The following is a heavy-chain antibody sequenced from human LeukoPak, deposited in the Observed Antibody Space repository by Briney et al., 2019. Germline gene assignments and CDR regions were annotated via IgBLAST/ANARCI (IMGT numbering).Heavy chain of an antibody. CDR3: ARDGGYSSSSLFFQFNWFDP. Sequence: PSETLSLTCTVSGGSISSGGYSWNWIRQHPGKGLEWIGYIYFSGSTYYNPSLKSRVTISADTYKNQFSLRLSSVTAADTAVYYCARDGGYSSSSLFFQFNWFDPWGQGTLVTVSS. CDR1: GGSISSGGYS. J-gene: IGHJ5*02. D-gene: IGHD6-6*01. V-gene: IGHV4-31*03. CDR2: IYFSGST.